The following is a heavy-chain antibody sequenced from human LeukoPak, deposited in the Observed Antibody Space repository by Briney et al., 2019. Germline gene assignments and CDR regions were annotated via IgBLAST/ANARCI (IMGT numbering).Heavy chain of an antibody. CDR1: GGTFSSYT. CDR2: IIPILGIA. D-gene: IGHD3-16*01. V-gene: IGHV1-69*02. Sequence: SVKVSCKASGGTFSSYTISWVRQAPGQGLEWMGRIIPILGIANYAQKFQGRVTITADKSTSTAYWELSSLICEDTAVYYCARNIWGFLDAFDPGAREQWSPSLQ. J-gene: IGHJ3*01. CDR3: ARNIWGFLDAFDP.